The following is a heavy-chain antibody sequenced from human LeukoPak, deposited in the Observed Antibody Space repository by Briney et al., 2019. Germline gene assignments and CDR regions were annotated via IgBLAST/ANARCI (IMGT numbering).Heavy chain of an antibody. J-gene: IGHJ5*02. V-gene: IGHV4-34*01. Sequence: SETLSLTCAVYGGSFSGYYWSWIRQPPGKGLEWIGEINHSGSTNYNPSLKSRVTISVDTSKNQFSLKLSSVTAADTAVYYCARAGTTTVTTLVNWFDPWGQGTLVTVSS. CDR3: ARAGTTTVTTLVNWFDP. D-gene: IGHD4-17*01. CDR2: INHSGST. CDR1: GGSFSGYY.